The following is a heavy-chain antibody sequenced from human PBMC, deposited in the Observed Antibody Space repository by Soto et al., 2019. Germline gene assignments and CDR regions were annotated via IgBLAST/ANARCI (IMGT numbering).Heavy chain of an antibody. CDR3: AKVSPLTGYYPFDY. V-gene: IGHV3-23*01. D-gene: IGHD3-9*01. CDR1: GFTFSSYA. J-gene: IGHJ4*02. Sequence: PVGSLRLSGAASGFTFSSYAMSWVRQARGKGLEWVSAISGSGGSTYYADSVKGRFTISRDNSKNTLYLQMNSLRAEDTAVYYCAKVSPLTGYYPFDYWGQGTLVTVSS. CDR2: ISGSGGST.